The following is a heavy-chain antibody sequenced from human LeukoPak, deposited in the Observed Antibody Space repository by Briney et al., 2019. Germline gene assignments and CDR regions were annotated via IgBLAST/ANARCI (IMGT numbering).Heavy chain of an antibody. D-gene: IGHD1-1*01. V-gene: IGHV4-38-2*01. CDR2: IFQRGYS. CDR1: GYSISSGYY. Sequence: SETLSLTCAVSGYSISSGYYWGWIRRPPGKGLQWIGSIFQRGYSYYNPSLKSRVTTSVDTSRNQFSLKLSSVTAADTAVYYCAGDKETTGNGRPNWFDPWGQGTLVTVSS. CDR3: AGDKETTGNGRPNWFDP. J-gene: IGHJ5*02.